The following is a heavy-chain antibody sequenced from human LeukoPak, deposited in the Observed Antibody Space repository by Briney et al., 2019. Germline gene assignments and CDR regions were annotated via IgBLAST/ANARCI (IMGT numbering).Heavy chain of an antibody. Sequence: ASVKVSCKASGYTFTGYYMHWVRQAPGQGLEWMGWINPNSGGTNYAQKFQGRVTMTRDTSISTAYMELSRLRSDDTAVYYCARGMNSGYDEGGLEYWGQGTLVTVSS. D-gene: IGHD5-12*01. CDR2: INPNSGGT. CDR1: GYTFTGYY. V-gene: IGHV1-2*02. J-gene: IGHJ4*02. CDR3: ARGMNSGYDEGGLEY.